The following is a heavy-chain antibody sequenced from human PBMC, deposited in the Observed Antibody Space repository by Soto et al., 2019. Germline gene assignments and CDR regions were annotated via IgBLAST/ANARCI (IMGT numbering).Heavy chain of an antibody. CDR1: GFTFSSYD. CDR3: ARATIPADGMNCMDV. Sequence: GGSLRLSCAASGFTFSSYDMHWVRQATGKGLEWVSAIGTAGDTYYPGSVKGRFTISRENAKNSLYLQMNSLRAGDTAVYYFARATIPADGMNCMDVLGQETTVTVSS. D-gene: IGHD6-13*01. CDR2: IGTAGDT. V-gene: IGHV3-13*01. J-gene: IGHJ6*02.